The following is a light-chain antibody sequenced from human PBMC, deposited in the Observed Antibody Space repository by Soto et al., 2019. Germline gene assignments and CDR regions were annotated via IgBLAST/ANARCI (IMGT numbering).Light chain of an antibody. Sequence: QSVLTQPPSASGTPVQRVTISCVGSSSNIGSNYVFWYQHLPGTAPKRLIYRNNQRPSGVPDRFSGSKSGTSASLAISGLRSEDETDYYCAAWDDSLSGVVFGGGTKLTVL. V-gene: IGLV1-47*01. J-gene: IGLJ2*01. CDR1: SSNIGSNY. CDR3: AAWDDSLSGVV. CDR2: RNN.